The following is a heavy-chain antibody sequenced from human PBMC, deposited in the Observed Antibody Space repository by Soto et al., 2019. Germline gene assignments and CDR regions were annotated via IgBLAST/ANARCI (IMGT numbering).Heavy chain of an antibody. CDR3: ARGIVVGAALDY. D-gene: IGHD2-21*01. CDR2: INAGNGNT. V-gene: IGHV1-3*05. J-gene: IGHJ4*02. Sequence: QVQLVQSGAEEKKPGASVKVSCKASGYTFTSYAMPWVRQAPGQRLEWMGWINAGNGNTKYSQKFQGRVTITSNTYVSTACMELSSVSSEGTAVYYCARGIVVGAALDYWGQGTLVTVSS. CDR1: GYTFTSYA.